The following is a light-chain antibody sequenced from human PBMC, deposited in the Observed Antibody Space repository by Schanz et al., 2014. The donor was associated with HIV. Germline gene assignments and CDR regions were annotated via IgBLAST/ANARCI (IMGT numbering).Light chain of an antibody. CDR2: EAS. V-gene: IGKV3-11*01. CDR1: QSVGSS. J-gene: IGKJ2*01. Sequence: EIVLTQSPATLSLSPGERATLSCRASQSVGSSLAWYQQKPGQAPRLLIYEASNRATGIPARFSGSGSGTDFTLTISSLEPEDSAVYYCQQHSNWPPEYTFGQGTKLEIK. CDR3: QQHSNWPPEYT.